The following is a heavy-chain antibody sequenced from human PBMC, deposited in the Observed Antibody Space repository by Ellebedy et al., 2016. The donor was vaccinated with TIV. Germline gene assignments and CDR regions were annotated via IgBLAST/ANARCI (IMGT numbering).Heavy chain of an antibody. Sequence: AASVKVSCKASGGTFSSYAISWGRRAPGQGLEWMGGIIPIFGTANYAQKFQGRVTITADESTSTAYMELSSLRSEDTAVYYCARAQGDYINDDYWGQGTLVTVSS. CDR2: IIPIFGTA. J-gene: IGHJ4*02. V-gene: IGHV1-69*13. CDR3: ARAQGDYINDDY. D-gene: IGHD4-11*01. CDR1: GGTFSSYA.